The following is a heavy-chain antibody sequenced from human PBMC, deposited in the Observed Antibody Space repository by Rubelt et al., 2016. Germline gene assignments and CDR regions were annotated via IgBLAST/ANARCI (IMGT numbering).Heavy chain of an antibody. CDR2: INPSGGST. Sequence: QVQLVQSGAEVKKPGASVKVSCKASGYTFTSYYMHWVRQAPGQGLEWMGIINPSGGSTSYAQKFQGRGTMTKDTSTRPVYMELSSLRSEDTAVYYCARSPRYDFEDNWFDPWGQGTLVTVSS. J-gene: IGHJ5*02. CDR1: GYTFTSYY. V-gene: IGHV1-46*01. D-gene: IGHD3-3*01. CDR3: ARSPRYDFEDNWFDP.